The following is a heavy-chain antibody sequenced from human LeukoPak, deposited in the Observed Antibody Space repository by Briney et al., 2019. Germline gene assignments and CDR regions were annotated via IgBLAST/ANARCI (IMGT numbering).Heavy chain of an antibody. J-gene: IGHJ4*02. V-gene: IGHV3-30-3*01. CDR2: ISYDGSKT. D-gene: IGHD6-13*01. CDR3: ARAIKSSHL. Sequence: GGSLRLSCAASGFTFSDYAMHWDRQAPGRGLEWVAVISYDGSKTYYADSVKGRFTISRDNSKNTLYLQMNSLGAEDTAVYYCARAIKSSHLWGQGTLVTVSS. CDR1: GFTFSDYA.